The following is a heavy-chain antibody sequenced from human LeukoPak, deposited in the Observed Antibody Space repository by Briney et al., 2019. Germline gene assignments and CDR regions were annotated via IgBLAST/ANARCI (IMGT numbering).Heavy chain of an antibody. V-gene: IGHV3-23*01. CDR3: ASTSAFYCSSTSCLNDY. J-gene: IGHJ4*02. CDR2: ISGSGGST. CDR1: GFTFSSYA. Sequence: GGSLRLSCAASGFTFSSYAMSWVRQAPGKGLEWVSAISGSGGSTYYADSVKGRFTISRDNSKNTLYLQMNSLRAEDTAVYYCASTSAFYCSSTSCLNDYWGQGTLVTASS. D-gene: IGHD2-2*01.